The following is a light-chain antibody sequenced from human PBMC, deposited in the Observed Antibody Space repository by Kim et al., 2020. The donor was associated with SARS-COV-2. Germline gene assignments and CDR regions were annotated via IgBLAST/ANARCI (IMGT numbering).Light chain of an antibody. J-gene: IGLJ3*02. CDR2: STN. Sequence: PGGTVTLSCACSAGPANNGNLTNWLQEKPGQDPWPLIYSTNNKHYTTPARFSGSFLGGKAVMTLSGVRPEDEAEYYCLLYYGGDWVFGGGTQLTVL. CDR1: AGPANNGNL. V-gene: IGLV7-43*01. CDR3: LLYYGGDWV.